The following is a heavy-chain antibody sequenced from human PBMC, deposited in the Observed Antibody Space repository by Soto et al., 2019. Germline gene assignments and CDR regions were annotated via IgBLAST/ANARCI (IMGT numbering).Heavy chain of an antibody. CDR1: GGSVNNYY. J-gene: IGHJ4*02. Sequence: TLSLTCTVSGGSVNNYYWSWIRQPPGKGLEWIAYIYYSGSTNYNPSLKSRVTISVDTSKNQFSLKLSSVTAADTAVYYCARDHYLGAMAQMYYWGQGTLVTVSS. D-gene: IGHD1-26*01. CDR3: ARDHYLGAMAQMYY. V-gene: IGHV4-59*02. CDR2: IYYSGST.